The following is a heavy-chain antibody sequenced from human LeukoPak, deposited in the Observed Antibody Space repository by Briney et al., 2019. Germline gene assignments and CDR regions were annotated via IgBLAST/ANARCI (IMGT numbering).Heavy chain of an antibody. CDR2: IYGSGST. Sequence: SETLSLTCTVSGGSTSSYYWSWIRQPPGKGLEWIGHIYGSGSTNYNPSLKSRVTLSVDTSKNQFSLKLSSVTAADTAVYYCARGGTSGTHLNWFDPWGQGTLVTVSS. CDR1: GGSTSSYY. J-gene: IGHJ5*02. V-gene: IGHV4-59*01. D-gene: IGHD1-1*01. CDR3: ARGGTSGTHLNWFDP.